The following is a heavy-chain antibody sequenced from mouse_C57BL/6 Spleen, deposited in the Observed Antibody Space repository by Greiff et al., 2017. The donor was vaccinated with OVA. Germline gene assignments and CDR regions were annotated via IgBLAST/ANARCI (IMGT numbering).Heavy chain of an antibody. Sequence: QVQLQQPGTELVKPGASVKLSCKASGYTFTSYWMHWVKQRPGQGLEWIGNINPSNGGTNYNEKFKSKATLTVDKSSSTAYMQLSSLTSEDSAVYFCARWGYYGSCSFDYWGQGTTLTVSS. J-gene: IGHJ2*01. V-gene: IGHV1-53*01. CDR2: INPSNGGT. CDR1: GYTFTSYW. CDR3: ARWGYYGSCSFDY. D-gene: IGHD1-1*01.